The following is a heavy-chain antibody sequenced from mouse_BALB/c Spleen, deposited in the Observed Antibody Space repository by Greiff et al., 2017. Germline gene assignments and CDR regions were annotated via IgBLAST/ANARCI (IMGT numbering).Heavy chain of an antibody. CDR2: IWAGGST. V-gene: IGHV2-9*02. J-gene: IGHJ4*01. Sequence: VKLVESGPGLVAPSQSLSITCTVSGFSLTSYGVHWVRQPPGKGLEWLGVIWAGGSTNYNSALMSRLSISNDNSKSQVFLKMNSLQTDDTAMYYFATTVVATNAMDYWGQGTSVTVSS. CDR1: GFSLTSYG. CDR3: ATTVVATNAMDY. D-gene: IGHD1-1*01.